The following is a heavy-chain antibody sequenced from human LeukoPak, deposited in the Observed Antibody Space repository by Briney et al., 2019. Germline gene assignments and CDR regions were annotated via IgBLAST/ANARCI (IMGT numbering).Heavy chain of an antibody. CDR1: GFTFSNAW. CDR3: TTDYSYGSGSYYGSIDY. V-gene: IGHV3-15*01. CDR2: IKSKTDGGTT. J-gene: IGHJ4*02. Sequence: GGSLRLSCAASGFTFSNAWMSWVRKAPGKGLEWVGRIKSKTDGGTTDYAAPVKGRFTISRDDSKNTLYLQMNSLKTEDTAVYYCTTDYSYGSGSYYGSIDYWGQGTLVTVSS. D-gene: IGHD3-10*01.